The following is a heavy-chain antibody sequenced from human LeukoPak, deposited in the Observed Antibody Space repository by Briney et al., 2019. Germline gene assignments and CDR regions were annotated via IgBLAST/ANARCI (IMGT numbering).Heavy chain of an antibody. Sequence: PGGSLRLSCVASGFTFSTYSMNWARQAPGKGLEWVSYITSGSSTVYYADSVKGRFTISRDNAKNSLYLQMNSLRDEDTAVYYCARGRLSYNWFDPWGQGTLVTVSS. J-gene: IGHJ5*02. CDR3: ARGRLSYNWFDP. V-gene: IGHV3-48*02. CDR2: ITSGSSTV. CDR1: GFTFSTYS. D-gene: IGHD3-16*02.